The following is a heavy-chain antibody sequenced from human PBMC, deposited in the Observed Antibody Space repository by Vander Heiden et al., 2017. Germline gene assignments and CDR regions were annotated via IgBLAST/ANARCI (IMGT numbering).Heavy chain of an antibody. D-gene: IGHD3-10*02. J-gene: IGHJ4*02. CDR1: GFTFTDYG. Sequence: EVQLLESGGGLVPPGGSLRLSCVASGFTFTDYGMSWVRQAPGEGLEWVSTVSNTGANTHYADSVKGRFTTSRDNSKGMIYLQMNNLRTEDAAVYYCAKEVGPIMFDYWGQGALVTVSS. CDR3: AKEVGPIMFDY. V-gene: IGHV3-23*01. CDR2: VSNTGANT.